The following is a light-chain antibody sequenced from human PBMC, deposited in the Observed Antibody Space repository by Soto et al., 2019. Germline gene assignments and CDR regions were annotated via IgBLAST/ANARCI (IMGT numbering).Light chain of an antibody. CDR2: AAS. CDR3: RQTNSFPLP. J-gene: IGKJ4*01. Sequence: DIQMTQSPSSVSASVGDRVTITCRASQGISTWLAWFQQKPGKAPKLLIAAASKLQSGVPSRFIGSGSGTDFTLIINCLQPGDFATYYCRQTNSFPLPFGGGTKVDI. CDR1: QGISTW. V-gene: IGKV1D-12*01.